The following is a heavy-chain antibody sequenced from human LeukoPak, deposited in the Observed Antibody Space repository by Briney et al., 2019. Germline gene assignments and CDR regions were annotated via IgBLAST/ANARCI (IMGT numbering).Heavy chain of an antibody. CDR3: ASHSGSYWL. CDR1: GGSISNYY. V-gene: IGHV4-59*08. Sequence: SETLSLTCTVSGGSISNYYWSWIRQPPGKGLEWIGYIHSSGSTNYNPSLNSRVTISVDTSKNQFSLKLSSVTATDTAVYYCASHSGSYWLWGQGTLVTVSS. CDR2: IHSSGST. D-gene: IGHD1-26*01. J-gene: IGHJ4*02.